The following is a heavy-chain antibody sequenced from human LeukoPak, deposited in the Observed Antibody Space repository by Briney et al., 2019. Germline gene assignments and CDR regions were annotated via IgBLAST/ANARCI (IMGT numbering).Heavy chain of an antibody. CDR2: VNESGNT. CDR3: ARVFGYYYYYIDV. CDR1: GGSLSGCY. Sequence: SETLSLTCGVDGGSLSGCYWTWIRQSPGKGLEWIGDVNESGNTNYNAPLESRVTISEDTSKNQFSLKLSSVTAADTAVYYCARVFGYYYYYIDVWGQGTTVSVSS. J-gene: IGHJ6*03. D-gene: IGHD3-10*01. V-gene: IGHV4-34*01.